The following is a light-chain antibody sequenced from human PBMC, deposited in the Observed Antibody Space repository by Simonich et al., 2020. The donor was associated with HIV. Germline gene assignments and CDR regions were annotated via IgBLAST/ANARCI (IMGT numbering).Light chain of an antibody. CDR3: VLYMGSGISV. J-gene: IGLJ3*02. CDR1: SGSVSTSYY. V-gene: IGLV8-61*01. Sequence: QTVVTQEPSFSVSPGGTVTLTCGLSSGSVSTSYYPSWYQQTPGQAPRTLIYNTNTRPSGVPDRFSGSILGNKAALTITGAQADDESDYYCVLYMGSGISVFGGGTKLTVL. CDR2: NTN.